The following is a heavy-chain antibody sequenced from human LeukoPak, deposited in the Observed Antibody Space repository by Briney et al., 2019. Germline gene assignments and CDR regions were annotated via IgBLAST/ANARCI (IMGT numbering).Heavy chain of an antibody. V-gene: IGHV3-48*04. CDR3: AMYYYDSSGYAQG. J-gene: IGHJ4*02. D-gene: IGHD3-22*01. CDR1: GFTFRSYS. Sequence: PGGSLRLSCAASGFTFRSYSMKWVRQAPGKGLEWVSYISSSSTTIYYADSVKGRFTISRDNAKNSLYLQMNSLRAEDTAVYYCAMYYYDSSGYAQGWRQGPVDRVSS. CDR2: ISSSSTTI.